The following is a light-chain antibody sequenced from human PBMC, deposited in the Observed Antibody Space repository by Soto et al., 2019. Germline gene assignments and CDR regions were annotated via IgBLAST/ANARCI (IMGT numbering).Light chain of an antibody. J-gene: IGKJ2*01. CDR2: GAS. V-gene: IGKV3-15*01. Sequence: EIVMTQSPATLSVSPGERATLSCRASQSVSSNLAWYQQKPGQAPSLLIYGASARATGIPARFSGSGSGTEFTLTISSMQSEDFAVYYCQHYNNWPFTFGQGTKL. CDR1: QSVSSN. CDR3: QHYNNWPFT.